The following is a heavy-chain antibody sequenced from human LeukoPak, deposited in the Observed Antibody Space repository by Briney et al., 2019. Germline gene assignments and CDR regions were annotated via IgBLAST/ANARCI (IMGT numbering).Heavy chain of an antibody. CDR1: GFTFSDYA. Sequence: GGSLRLSCAASGFTFSDYAMSWVRQAPGKGLEWISAISGTGGSGDSTYYADSVKGRFTISRDNSKITLYLQMNGLRAEDTAVYYCAKDFYSVTYPRFDYWGQGTLVTVSS. D-gene: IGHD4-23*01. CDR3: AKDFYSVTYPRFDY. J-gene: IGHJ4*02. CDR2: ISGTGGSGDST. V-gene: IGHV3-23*01.